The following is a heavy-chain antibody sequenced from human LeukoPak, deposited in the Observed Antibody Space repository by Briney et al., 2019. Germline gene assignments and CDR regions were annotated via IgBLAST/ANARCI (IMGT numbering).Heavy chain of an antibody. D-gene: IGHD6-13*01. CDR3: AKDRIAYSSRWHYFDY. CDR2: ISHDGNDK. CDR1: EFTFSSYD. J-gene: IGHJ4*02. Sequence: GGSLRLSCTASEFTFSSYDMHWVRQAPGKGLEWVAVISHDGNDKYYADPVKGRYTISRDNSKNTLYLQMKSLTFEDTAVYYCAKDRIAYSSRWHYFDYWGQGTLVTVSS. V-gene: IGHV3-30*18.